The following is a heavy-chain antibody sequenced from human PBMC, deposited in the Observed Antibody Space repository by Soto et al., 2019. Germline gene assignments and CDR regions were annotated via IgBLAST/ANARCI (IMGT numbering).Heavy chain of an antibody. CDR1: GFTFSSYN. CDR3: SRDSSGGLDF. V-gene: IGHV3-21*06. J-gene: IGHJ4*02. CDR2: ISSSSSFA. Sequence: LRLSCAASGFTFSSYNMSWVRQAPGKGLEWVSCISSSSSFAYYADSVKGRFTISRDNAKNSVYLQMNSLRAEDTALYYCSRDSSGGLDFWGQGSLVTVSS. D-gene: IGHD2-15*01.